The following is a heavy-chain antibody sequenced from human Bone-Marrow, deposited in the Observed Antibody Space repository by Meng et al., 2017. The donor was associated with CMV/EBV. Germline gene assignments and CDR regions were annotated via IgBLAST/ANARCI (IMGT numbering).Heavy chain of an antibody. CDR2: IYYSGST. V-gene: IGHV4-61*01. CDR1: GGSVRSGSYY. D-gene: IGHD3-10*01. Sequence: TASGGSVRSGSYYWGWIRQPPGKGLAWSGDIYYSGSTKYNPSLKSRVTISVDTSKNQFSLKLSSVTAADTAVYYCARAWFGNNWFDPWGQGTLVTVSS. J-gene: IGHJ5*02. CDR3: ARAWFGNNWFDP.